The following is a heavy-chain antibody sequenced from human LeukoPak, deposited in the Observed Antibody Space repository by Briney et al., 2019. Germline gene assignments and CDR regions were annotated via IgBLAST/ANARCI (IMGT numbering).Heavy chain of an antibody. J-gene: IGHJ3*02. CDR2: IYPGDSDT. D-gene: IGHD6-19*01. CDR3: ARIQGSSGWYAGAFDI. V-gene: IGHV5-51*01. CDR1: GYSFTSYW. Sequence: GESLKISCKGSGYSFTSYWIGWVRQMPGKGLEWMGIIYPGDSDTRYSPSFQGQVTISADKSISTAYLQWSSLKASDTAMYYCARIQGSSGWYAGAFDIWGQGTMVTVSS.